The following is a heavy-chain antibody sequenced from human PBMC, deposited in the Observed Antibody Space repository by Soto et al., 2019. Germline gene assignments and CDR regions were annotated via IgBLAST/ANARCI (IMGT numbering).Heavy chain of an antibody. Sequence: PGGSLRLSCAASGFTFSSYSMNWVRQAPGKGLEWVSYISSSSSTIYYADSVKGRFTISRDNAKNSLYLQMNSLRAEDTAVYYCTTDGPYSSLDYWGQGTLVTVSS. CDR1: GFTFSSYS. CDR3: TTDGPYSSLDY. J-gene: IGHJ4*02. D-gene: IGHD6-13*01. V-gene: IGHV3-48*01. CDR2: ISSSSSTI.